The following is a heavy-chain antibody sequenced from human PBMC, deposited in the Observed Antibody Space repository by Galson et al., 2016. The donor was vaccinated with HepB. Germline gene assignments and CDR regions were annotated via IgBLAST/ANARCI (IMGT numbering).Heavy chain of an antibody. D-gene: IGHD3-9*01. CDR2: IKKDGSEK. Sequence: SLRLSCAASRFTFSNYWMSWVRQAPGKGLGWVANIKKDGSEKYYADSVKGRFTISRDNAKNSLYLQMNSLRAEDTAVYYCAREWLRGYFDWFRKGAFDIWGQGTMVTVSS. CDR1: RFTFSNYW. V-gene: IGHV3-7*03. CDR3: AREWLRGYFDWFRKGAFDI. J-gene: IGHJ3*02.